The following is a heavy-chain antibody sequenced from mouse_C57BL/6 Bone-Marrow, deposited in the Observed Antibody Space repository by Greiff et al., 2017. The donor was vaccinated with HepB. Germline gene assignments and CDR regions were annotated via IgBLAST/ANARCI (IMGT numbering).Heavy chain of an antibody. CDR3: ARNYGSSRYYYAMDY. V-gene: IGHV5-12*01. CDR1: GFTFSDYY. D-gene: IGHD1-1*01. Sequence: EVKVEESGGGLVQPGGSLKLSCAASGFTFSDYYMYWVRQTPEKRLEWVAYISNGGGSTYYPDTVKGRFTISRDNAKNTLYLQMSRLKSEDTAMYYCARNYGSSRYYYAMDYWGQGTSVTVSS. CDR2: ISNGGGST. J-gene: IGHJ4*01.